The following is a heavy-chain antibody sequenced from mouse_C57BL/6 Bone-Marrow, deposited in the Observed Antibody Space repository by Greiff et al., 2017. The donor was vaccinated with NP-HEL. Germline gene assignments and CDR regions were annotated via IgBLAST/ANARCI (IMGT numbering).Heavy chain of an antibody. CDR1: GYTFTSYG. D-gene: IGHD4-1*01. Sequence: QVQLQQSGAELARPGASVKLSCKASGYTFTSYGISWVKQRTGQGLEWIGEIYPRSGNTYYNEKFKGKATLTADKSSSTAYMELRSLTSEDSAVYFCARRDWDEVYWYFDVGGTGTTVTVSS. CDR2: IYPRSGNT. CDR3: ARRDWDEVYWYFDV. V-gene: IGHV1-81*01. J-gene: IGHJ1*03.